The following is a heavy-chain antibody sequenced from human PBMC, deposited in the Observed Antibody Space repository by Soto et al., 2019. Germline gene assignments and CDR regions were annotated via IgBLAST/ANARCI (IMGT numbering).Heavy chain of an antibody. CDR3: ARGGVDCSTSCYTASYYYYGMDV. Sequence: PSETLSPTCAVYGGSFSGYYWSWIRQPPGKGLEWIGEINHSGSTNYNPSLKSRVTISVDTSKNQFYLKLSSVTAADTAGYYCARGGVDCSTSCYTASYYYYGMDVWGQGTTVTVSS. D-gene: IGHD2-2*02. CDR2: INHSGST. V-gene: IGHV4-34*01. CDR1: GGSFSGYY. J-gene: IGHJ6*02.